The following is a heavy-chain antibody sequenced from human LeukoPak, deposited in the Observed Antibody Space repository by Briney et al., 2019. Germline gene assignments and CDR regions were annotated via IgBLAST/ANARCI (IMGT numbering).Heavy chain of an antibody. J-gene: IGHJ4*02. D-gene: IGHD3-22*01. Sequence: PGGSLRLSRAASGFTFTVYAMRWVRQAPGKGLDWVSAISGSGDNTYYAHSVTGRFTISRDNSKNTLYLQMNGLRAEDTAIYYCAKDWDYYDSSGYSSPLDYWGQGTLVTVSS. V-gene: IGHV3-23*01. CDR3: AKDWDYYDSSGYSSPLDY. CDR1: GFTFTVYA. CDR2: ISGSGDNT.